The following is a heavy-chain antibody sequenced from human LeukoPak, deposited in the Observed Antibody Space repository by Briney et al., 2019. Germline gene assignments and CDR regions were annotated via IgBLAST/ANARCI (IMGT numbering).Heavy chain of an antibody. Sequence: SETLSLTCTVSGGSISSSSYYWGWIRQPPGKGLEWIGSIYYSGSTYYNPSLKSRVTISVDTSKNQFSLKLSSVTAADTAVYYCARVSRWYDILTGDRKYYFDYWGQGTLVTVSS. CDR2: IYYSGST. D-gene: IGHD3-9*01. J-gene: IGHJ4*02. V-gene: IGHV4-39*07. CDR3: ARVSRWYDILTGDRKYYFDY. CDR1: GGSISSSSYY.